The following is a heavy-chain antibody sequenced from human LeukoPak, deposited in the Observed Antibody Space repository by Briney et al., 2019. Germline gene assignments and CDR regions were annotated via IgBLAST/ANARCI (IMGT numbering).Heavy chain of an antibody. J-gene: IGHJ4*02. CDR1: GFTFSDYY. D-gene: IGHD5-12*01. V-gene: IGHV3-11*01. CDR2: ISSSGSTI. Sequence: GGSLRLSCAASGFTFSDYYMSWIRQAPGKGLEWVSYISSSGSTIYYADSVKGRFTISRDNAKNSLYLQMNSLRAEDTAVYYCARDGGIIYSGYDGEVYFDYWGQGTLVTISS. CDR3: ARDGGIIYSGYDGEVYFDY.